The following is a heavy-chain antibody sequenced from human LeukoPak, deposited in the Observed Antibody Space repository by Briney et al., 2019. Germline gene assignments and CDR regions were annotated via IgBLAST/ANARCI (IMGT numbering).Heavy chain of an antibody. J-gene: IGHJ4*02. D-gene: IGHD6-19*01. V-gene: IGHV3-30*04. Sequence: PGGSLRLSCAASGFTFSSYAMHWVRQAPGKGLEWVAVISYDGSNKYYADSVKGRFTIYRDNSKNTLYLQMNSLRAEDTAVYYCASCSSSGWYLDYWGQGTLVTVSS. CDR3: ASCSSSGWYLDY. CDR2: ISYDGSNK. CDR1: GFTFSSYA.